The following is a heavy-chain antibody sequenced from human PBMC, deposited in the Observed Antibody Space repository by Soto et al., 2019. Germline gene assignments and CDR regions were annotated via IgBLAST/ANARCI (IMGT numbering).Heavy chain of an antibody. CDR2: IKMDGNEK. D-gene: IGHD2-15*01. Sequence: SGGSLRLSCAASGFTFSRYWMSWVRQAPGKGLEWLAGIKMDGNEKYYVDSVKGRFTISRDNPKNSLYLQMISLRVEDSAVYYCARWDCSGAACSFLDSWGQGTVVTVSS. CDR1: GFTFSRYW. J-gene: IGHJ4*02. V-gene: IGHV3-7*01. CDR3: ARWDCSGAACSFLDS.